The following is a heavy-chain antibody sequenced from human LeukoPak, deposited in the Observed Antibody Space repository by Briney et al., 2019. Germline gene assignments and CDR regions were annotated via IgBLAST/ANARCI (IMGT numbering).Heavy chain of an antibody. CDR1: GGSISSYY. Sequence: PSETLSLTCTVSGGSISSYYWSWIRQPPGKGLEWIGYIYYSGSTNYNPSLKSRVTISVDTSMNQFSLKLSSVTAADTAVYYCARVGVWGPAAGAFDYWGQGTLVTVSS. J-gene: IGHJ4*02. CDR2: IYYSGST. V-gene: IGHV4-59*08. D-gene: IGHD6-13*01. CDR3: ARVGVWGPAAGAFDY.